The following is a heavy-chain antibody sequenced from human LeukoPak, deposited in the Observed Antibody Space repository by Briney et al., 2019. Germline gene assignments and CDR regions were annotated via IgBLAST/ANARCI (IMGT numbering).Heavy chain of an antibody. CDR3: AKNRRGGLSGYPVH. J-gene: IGHJ4*02. V-gene: IGHV3-23*01. CDR1: GFTFSSYA. CDR2: IRCCGGST. D-gene: IGHD5-18*01. Sequence: RGSLRLSCAASGFTFSSYAMSWVRQAPGKGLEWVSPIRCCGGSTSYAYSVEDRVHISSDHSKNPLSLQMNSLRAGDTAVYYCAKNRRGGLSGYPVHWGQGTRVTVSS.